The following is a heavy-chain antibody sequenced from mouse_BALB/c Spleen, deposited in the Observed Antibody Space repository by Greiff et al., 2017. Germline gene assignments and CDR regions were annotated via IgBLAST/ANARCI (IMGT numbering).Heavy chain of an antibody. J-gene: IGHJ2*01. D-gene: IGHD2-14*01. Sequence: QVQLQQPGAELVRPGASVKLSCKASGYTFTSYWMNWVKQRPGRGLEWIGRIDPSDSETHYNQKFKDKATLTVDKSSSTAYIQLSSLTSEDSAVYYCARYSYYRYEDYFDYWGQGTTLTVSS. CDR2: IDPSDSET. CDR3: ARYSYYRYEDYFDY. CDR1: GYTFTSYW. V-gene: IGHV1-61*01.